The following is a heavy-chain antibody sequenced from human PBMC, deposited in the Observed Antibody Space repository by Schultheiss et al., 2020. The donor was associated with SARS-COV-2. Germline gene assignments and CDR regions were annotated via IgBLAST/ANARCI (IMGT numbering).Heavy chain of an antibody. CDR3: ARDRRIRGYSPHFDY. D-gene: IGHD3-10*01. Sequence: GGSLRLSCTASGFTFGDYAMSWFRQAPGKGLEWVALVWYDGNNKYYADSVRGRFAISRDNSKNTLSLQMNSLRGEDTAVYYCARDRRIRGYSPHFDYWGQGTLVTVSS. V-gene: IGHV3-33*01. J-gene: IGHJ4*02. CDR1: GFTFGDYA. CDR2: VWYDGNNK.